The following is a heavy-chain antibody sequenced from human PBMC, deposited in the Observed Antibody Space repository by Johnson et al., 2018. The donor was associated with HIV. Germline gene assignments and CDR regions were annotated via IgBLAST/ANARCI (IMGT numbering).Heavy chain of an antibody. V-gene: IGHV3-13*01. CDR2: IGTAGDT. J-gene: IGHJ3*02. CDR3: ARDERRIAAAGTRGDAFDI. CDR1: GFTFSSYD. D-gene: IGHD6-13*01. Sequence: VQLVESGGGLVQPGGSLRLSCAASGFTFSSYDMHWVRQATGKGLEWVSAIGTAGDTYYADSVKGRFTISRDNSKNTLYLQMNSLRAEDTAVYYCARDERRIAAAGTRGDAFDIWGQGTMVTVSS.